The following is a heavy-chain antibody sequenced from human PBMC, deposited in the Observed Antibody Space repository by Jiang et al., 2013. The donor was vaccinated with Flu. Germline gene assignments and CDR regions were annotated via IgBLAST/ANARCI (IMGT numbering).Heavy chain of an antibody. CDR2: STLTVVA. V-gene: IGHV1-2*06. CDR3: ARAFKEIHSSSWYAVEWFDP. D-gene: IGHD6-13*01. Sequence: MHWVRQAPGQGLSGWDGSTLTVVAQTMHRSFRAGSPLTRDTSISTAYMELSRLRSDDTAVYYCARAFKEIHSSSWYAVEWFDPWGRGTLVTVSS. J-gene: IGHJ5*02.